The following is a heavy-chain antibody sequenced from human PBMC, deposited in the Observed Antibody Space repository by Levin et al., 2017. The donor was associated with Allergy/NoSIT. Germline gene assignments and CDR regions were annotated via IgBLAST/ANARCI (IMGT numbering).Heavy chain of an antibody. J-gene: IGHJ4*02. CDR3: VRGAIEYSDYPVFDS. D-gene: IGHD4-11*01. Sequence: ESLKISCTVSGGSFSSYYWTWIRQPAGKGLEWIGRIHGSGGTNYNPSLKSRVAMSVDTSKNQFSLKVHSVTAADTAVYYCVRGAIEYSDYPVFDSWGPGTLVTVSS. CDR1: GGSFSSYY. CDR2: IHGSGGT. V-gene: IGHV4-4*07.